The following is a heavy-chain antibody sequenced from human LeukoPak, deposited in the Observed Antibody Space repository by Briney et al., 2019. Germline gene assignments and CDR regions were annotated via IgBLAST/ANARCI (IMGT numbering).Heavy chain of an antibody. J-gene: IGHJ4*02. CDR1: GFTFDDYA. D-gene: IGHD3-10*01. CDR3: AKDPMVRGVNFDY. V-gene: IGHV3-30*18. Sequence: GGSLRLSCAASGFTFDDYAMHRVRQAPGKGLEWVAVISYDGSNKYYADSVKGRFTISRDNSKNTLYLQMNSLRAEDTAVYYCAKDPMVRGVNFDYWGQGTLVTVSS. CDR2: ISYDGSNK.